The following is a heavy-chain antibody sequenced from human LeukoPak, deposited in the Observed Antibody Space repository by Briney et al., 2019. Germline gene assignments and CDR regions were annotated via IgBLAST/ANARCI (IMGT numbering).Heavy chain of an antibody. D-gene: IGHD6-13*01. CDR3: ATPSIAAAIDY. V-gene: IGHV1-46*01. CDR2: INPSGGST. Sequence: GASVKVSCKASGYTFTSYYMHWVRQAPGQGLEWMGIINPSGGSTSYAQKFQGRVTMTRDMSTSTVYMELSSLRSEDTAVYYCATPSIAAAIDYWGQGTLVTVSS. CDR1: GYTFTSYY. J-gene: IGHJ4*02.